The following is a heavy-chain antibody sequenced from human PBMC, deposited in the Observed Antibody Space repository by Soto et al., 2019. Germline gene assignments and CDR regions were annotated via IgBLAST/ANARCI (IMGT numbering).Heavy chain of an antibody. CDR3: ARGPRIIAVAGTYYFDY. CDR2: ISYDGSNK. Sequence: GGSLRLSCAASGFTFSSYAMHWVRQAPGKGLEWVAVISYDGSNKYYADSVKGRFTISRDNSKNTLYLQMNSLRAEDTAVYYCARGPRIIAVAGTYYFDYWGQGTLVTVSS. J-gene: IGHJ4*02. D-gene: IGHD6-19*01. CDR1: GFTFSSYA. V-gene: IGHV3-30-3*01.